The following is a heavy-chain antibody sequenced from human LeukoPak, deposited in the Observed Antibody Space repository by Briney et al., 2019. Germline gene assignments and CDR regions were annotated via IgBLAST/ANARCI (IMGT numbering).Heavy chain of an antibody. Sequence: GASVKVSCKASGGTFSSYAISWVRQAPGQGLEWMGGIIPIFGTANYAQKFQGRVTITTDESTSTAYMELSSLRSEDTAVYYCARSRDPAMATDDAFDIWGQGTMVTVSS. D-gene: IGHD5-18*01. J-gene: IGHJ3*02. CDR3: ARSRDPAMATDDAFDI. CDR2: IIPIFGTA. V-gene: IGHV1-69*05. CDR1: GGTFSSYA.